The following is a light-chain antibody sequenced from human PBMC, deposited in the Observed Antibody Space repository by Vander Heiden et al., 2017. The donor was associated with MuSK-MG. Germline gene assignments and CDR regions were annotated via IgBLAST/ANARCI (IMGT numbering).Light chain of an antibody. V-gene: IGKV1-39*01. CDR2: AAS. CDR3: QQSDGTPNT. Sequence: DIQMTQSPSSLSASIGDRVTITCRASQSIRTYLNWYQQKPGRAPNLLIYAASNLQGGVPSRFSGSGSGTDFTLTISRLQPEDLATYYCQQSDGTPNTFGQGTKVEIK. J-gene: IGKJ2*01. CDR1: QSIRTY.